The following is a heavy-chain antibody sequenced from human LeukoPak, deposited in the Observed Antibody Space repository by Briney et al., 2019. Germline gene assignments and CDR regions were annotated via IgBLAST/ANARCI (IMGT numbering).Heavy chain of an antibody. CDR1: GFTFSTYT. V-gene: IGHV3-23*01. CDR3: AKDQGYGDFDY. D-gene: IGHD4-17*01. Sequence: GGPLRLSCAASGFTFSTYTMTWVRQAPGKGLECVSTIDGRGVDTYYADSVKGRFTISRDNSRNTVYLQMNSLRAEDTAVYYCAKDQGYGDFDYWGQGTLVTVSS. CDR2: IDGRGVDT. J-gene: IGHJ4*02.